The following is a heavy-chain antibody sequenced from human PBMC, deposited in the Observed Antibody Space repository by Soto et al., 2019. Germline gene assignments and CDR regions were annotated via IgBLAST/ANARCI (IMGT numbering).Heavy chain of an antibody. Sequence: QVQLVESGGGVVQPGGSLRLSCAASGFTFSSYGMHWVRQAPGKGLEWVAVISYDESNKYYVDSVKGRFTISRDNSKNTLYLQMNSLRAEDTAVYYCAKDSPELRFDPWGQGTLVTVSS. CDR3: AKDSPELRFDP. CDR1: GFTFSSYG. D-gene: IGHD1-7*01. CDR2: ISYDESNK. J-gene: IGHJ5*02. V-gene: IGHV3-30*18.